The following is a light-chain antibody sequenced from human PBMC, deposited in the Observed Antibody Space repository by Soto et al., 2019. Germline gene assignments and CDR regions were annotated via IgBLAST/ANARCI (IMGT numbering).Light chain of an antibody. CDR2: GAS. J-gene: IGKJ2*01. CDR1: QSVGIN. Sequence: EIVMTQSPATLSVSPGERATLSCRASQSVGINLAWYQQKPGQAPGLLIYGASTRATGIPGRFSGSGSGAEFTLTSSSLQSEDCAVYYCQQFNNWPPYTFGQGNKREIK. CDR3: QQFNNWPPYT. V-gene: IGKV3-15*01.